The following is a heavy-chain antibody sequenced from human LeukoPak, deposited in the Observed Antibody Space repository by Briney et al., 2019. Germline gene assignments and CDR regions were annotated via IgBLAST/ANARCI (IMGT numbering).Heavy chain of an antibody. J-gene: IGHJ4*02. D-gene: IGHD3-9*01. CDR2: IRYDGSNK. CDR1: GFTFSSYG. Sequence: GGSLRLSCAASGFTFSSYGMHWVRQAPGKGLEWVAFIRYDGSNKYYADSVKGRFTISRDNSKNTLYLQMNSLRAEDTAVYYCARDPSDKASFDYWGQGTLVTVSS. CDR3: ARDPSDKASFDY. V-gene: IGHV3-30*02.